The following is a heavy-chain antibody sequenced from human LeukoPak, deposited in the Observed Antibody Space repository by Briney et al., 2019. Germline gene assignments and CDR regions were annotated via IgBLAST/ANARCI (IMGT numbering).Heavy chain of an antibody. CDR2: ISSSSSYI. D-gene: IGHD3-16*01. J-gene: IGHJ4*02. CDR1: GFTFSSYS. Sequence: GGSLRLSCAASGFTFSSYSMNWVRQAPGKGLEWISSISSSSSYIYYADSVKGRFTNSRDNAKKSLYLQMNILRAEDTAVYYCASYNYDYVWGSSPDLDYWGQGTLVTVSS. V-gene: IGHV3-21*01. CDR3: ASYNYDYVWGSSPDLDY.